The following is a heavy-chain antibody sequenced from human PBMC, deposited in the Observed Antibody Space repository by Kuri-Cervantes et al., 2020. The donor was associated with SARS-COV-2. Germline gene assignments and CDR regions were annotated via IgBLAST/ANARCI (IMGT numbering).Heavy chain of an antibody. D-gene: IGHD1-14*01. CDR2: ISYDGSNK. Sequence: GESLKISCAASGFTFSSYAMHWVRQAPGKGLEWVAVISYDGSNKYYADSVKGRFTISRDNSKNTLYLQMNSLRAEDTAVYYCARDFLTGSTPSYFDYWGLGTLVTVSS. CDR3: ARDFLTGSTPSYFDY. CDR1: GFTFSSYA. J-gene: IGHJ4*02. V-gene: IGHV3-30*04.